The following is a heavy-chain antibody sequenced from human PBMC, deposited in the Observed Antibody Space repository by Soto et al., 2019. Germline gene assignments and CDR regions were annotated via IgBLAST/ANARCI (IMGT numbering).Heavy chain of an antibody. CDR2: ISAYNGNT. V-gene: IGHV1-18*01. CDR1: GYSFSSYG. CDR3: ARGGTYKGYDYAAEDN. J-gene: IGHJ4*02. D-gene: IGHD5-12*01. Sequence: QVPLVQSGAEVKKPGASVKVSCVASGYSFSSYGISWVRQAPGQGLEWVGWISAYNGNTNYAQRVQGRVTMTTDISPTTAYMELRSLRSDDTAVYYCARGGTYKGYDYAAEDNWGQGTLVTVAS.